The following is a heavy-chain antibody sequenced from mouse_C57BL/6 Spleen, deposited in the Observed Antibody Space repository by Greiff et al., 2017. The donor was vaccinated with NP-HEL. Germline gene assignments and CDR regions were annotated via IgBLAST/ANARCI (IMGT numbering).Heavy chain of an antibody. V-gene: IGHV5-17*01. CDR1: GFTFSDYG. J-gene: IGHJ4*01. CDR3: ARILGIFYYAMDY. Sequence: EVMLVESGGGLVKPGGSLKLSCAASGFTFSDYGMHWVRQAPEKGLEWVAYISSGSSTIYYADTVKGRFTISRDNAKNTLFLQMTSLRSEDTAMYYCARILGIFYYAMDYWGQGTSVTVSS. CDR2: ISSGSSTI.